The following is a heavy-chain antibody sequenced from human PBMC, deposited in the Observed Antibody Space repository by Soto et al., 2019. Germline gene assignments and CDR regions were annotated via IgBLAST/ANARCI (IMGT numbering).Heavy chain of an antibody. CDR2: ISGSGGST. J-gene: IGHJ6*01. Sequence: EVQLLESGGGLVQPGGSLRVSCAASGFTFSSYAMSWVRQAPGTGLEWVSAISGSGGSTYYADSVKGRFTISRDNSKSALYLQMNSLRAEDTAVYDCAKALAIAARPAYYYYGMDVWGQGMTVTVSA. CDR1: GFTFSSYA. D-gene: IGHD6-25*01. CDR3: AKALAIAARPAYYYYGMDV. V-gene: IGHV3-23*01.